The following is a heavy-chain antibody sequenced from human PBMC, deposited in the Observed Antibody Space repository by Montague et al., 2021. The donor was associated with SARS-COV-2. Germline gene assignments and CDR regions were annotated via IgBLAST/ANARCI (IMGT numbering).Heavy chain of an antibody. Sequence: SETRSLTCTVSGGSISSSNYYWGWLRQPPGKGLEWSGSNYYSGSTYYNSSLKSRVTISVDTSKNQFSLKLSSVTAADTAVYYCASPTYYYDSSGSDAFDIWGQGAMVTVSS. J-gene: IGHJ3*02. V-gene: IGHV4-39*01. D-gene: IGHD3-22*01. CDR3: ASPTYYYDSSGSDAFDI. CDR2: NYYSGST. CDR1: GGSISSSNYY.